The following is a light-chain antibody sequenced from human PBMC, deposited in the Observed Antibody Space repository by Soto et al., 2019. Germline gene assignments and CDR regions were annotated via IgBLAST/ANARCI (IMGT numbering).Light chain of an antibody. V-gene: IGKV3-20*01. CDR2: GAS. Sequence: EIVLTQSPGTLSLSPGERATLSCRASQSVSRNYLAWYQQKPGQAPRLLMYGASNRATGIPDRFRGSGSGTDFSLIISRLEPEDFAVYYCQQYGSSRTFGQGTKV. J-gene: IGKJ1*01. CDR3: QQYGSSRT. CDR1: QSVSRNY.